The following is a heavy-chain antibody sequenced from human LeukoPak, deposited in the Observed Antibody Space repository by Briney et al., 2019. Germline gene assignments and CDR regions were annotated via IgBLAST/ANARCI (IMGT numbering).Heavy chain of an antibody. CDR3: ARDPGQWLVLLDY. D-gene: IGHD6-19*01. J-gene: IGHJ4*02. Sequence: PGGSLRLSCAASGFTFSSYGMHWVRQAPGKGLEWVAVIWHDGSNKYYADSVKGRFTISRDNSKNTLYLQMNSLRAEDTAVYYCARDPGQWLVLLDYWGQGTLVTVSS. V-gene: IGHV3-33*01. CDR2: IWHDGSNK. CDR1: GFTFSSYG.